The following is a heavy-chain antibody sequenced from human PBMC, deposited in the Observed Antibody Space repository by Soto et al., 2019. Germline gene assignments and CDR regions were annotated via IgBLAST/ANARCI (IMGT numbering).Heavy chain of an antibody. Sequence: SSETLSLTCTVSGGSISSGGYYWSWIRQHPGKGLEWIGYIYYSGSTYYNPSLKSRVTISVDTSKNQFSLKLSSVTAADTAVYYCARSPIVVVPAAIGYYYYGMDVWGQGTTVTVSS. CDR2: IYYSGST. V-gene: IGHV4-31*03. D-gene: IGHD2-2*01. CDR1: GGSISSGGYY. CDR3: ARSPIVVVPAAIGYYYYGMDV. J-gene: IGHJ6*02.